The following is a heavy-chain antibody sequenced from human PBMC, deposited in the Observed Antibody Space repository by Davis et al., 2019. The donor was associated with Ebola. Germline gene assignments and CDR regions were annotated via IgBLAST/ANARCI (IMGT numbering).Heavy chain of an antibody. D-gene: IGHD6-13*01. Sequence: AGSLRLSCAASGFTFSNAWMSWVRQAPGKGPEWVAIIKEDGGEKYYVDSVKGRFTISRDNAKNSLFLQMNSLRAEDTAVYYCARGPSTGNSFSYWGQGTLATVSS. V-gene: IGHV3-7*01. CDR1: GFTFSNAW. J-gene: IGHJ4*02. CDR2: IKEDGGEK. CDR3: ARGPSTGNSFSY.